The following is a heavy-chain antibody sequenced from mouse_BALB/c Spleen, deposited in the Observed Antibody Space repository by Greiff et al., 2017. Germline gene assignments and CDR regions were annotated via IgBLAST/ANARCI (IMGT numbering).Heavy chain of an antibody. CDR1: GFTFSSFG. CDR2: ISSGSSTI. V-gene: IGHV5-17*02. D-gene: IGHD2-4*01. CDR3: ARNMRLPLAMDY. J-gene: IGHJ4*01. Sequence: EVKLMESGGGLVQPGGSRKLSCAASGFTFSSFGMHWVRQAPEKGLEWVAYISSGSSTIYYADTVKGRFTISRDNPKNTLFLQMTSLRSEDTAMYYCARNMRLPLAMDYWGQGTSVTVSS.